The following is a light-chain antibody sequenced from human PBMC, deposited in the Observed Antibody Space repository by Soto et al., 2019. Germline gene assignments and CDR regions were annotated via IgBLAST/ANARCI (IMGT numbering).Light chain of an antibody. CDR2: DNN. CDR1: SSNVGYNS. Sequence: QSVLTQPPSVSAAPGQEVTISCSGSSSNVGYNSVSWYQQLPGTAPKLLIYDNNKRPSGIPARFSGSKSGTSATLGITGLPTGDEGDYYCGAWDDRLTAYVFGSGTKVTVL. V-gene: IGLV1-51*01. CDR3: GAWDDRLTAYV. J-gene: IGLJ1*01.